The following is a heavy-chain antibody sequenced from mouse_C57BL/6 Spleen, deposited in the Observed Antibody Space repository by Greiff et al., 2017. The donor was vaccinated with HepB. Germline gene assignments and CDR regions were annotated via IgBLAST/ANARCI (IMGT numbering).Heavy chain of an antibody. CDR1: GFTFSSYA. CDR2: ISDGGSYT. D-gene: IGHD1-1*01. Sequence: EVQLVESGGGLVKPGGSLKLSCAASGFTFSSYAMSWVRQTPEKRLEWVATISDGGSYTYYPDNVKGRFTISRDNAKNNLYLQMSHLKSEDTAMYYCARDLDYYGSSPFAYWGLGTLVTVSA. V-gene: IGHV5-4*01. J-gene: IGHJ3*01. CDR3: ARDLDYYGSSPFAY.